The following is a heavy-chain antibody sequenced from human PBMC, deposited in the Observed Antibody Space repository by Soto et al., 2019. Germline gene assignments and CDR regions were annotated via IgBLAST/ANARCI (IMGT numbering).Heavy chain of an antibody. CDR1: GFTFSRYG. CDR2: IWNDGSKQ. V-gene: IGHV3-33*01. J-gene: IGHJ5*02. CDR3: ARDDDYEANAIDL. Sequence: GGSLRLSCVASGFTFSRYGMHWVRQAPGKGLEWVAVIWNDGSKQVYDDSVKGRFTISRDNSKNTLYLEMDSLRDEDTSVYYCARDDDYEANAIDLWGQGTMVTVSS. D-gene: IGHD4-17*01.